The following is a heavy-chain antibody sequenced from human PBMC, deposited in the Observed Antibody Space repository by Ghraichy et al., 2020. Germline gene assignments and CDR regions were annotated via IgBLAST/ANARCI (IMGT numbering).Heavy chain of an antibody. CDR1: GYTFTRHY. J-gene: IGHJ4*02. CDR2: VSPSGGGT. D-gene: IGHD3-10*01. CDR3: ARDVSGGPYGAGSPPDY. V-gene: IGHV1-46*01. Sequence: ASVKVSCKASGYTFTRHYIHWVRQAPGQGLEWMGMVSPSGGGTNYAQKFQGRVSLTRDTSTTTVYMEMSGLESDDTAVYYCARDVSGGPYGAGSPPDYWGQGTLVSVSS.